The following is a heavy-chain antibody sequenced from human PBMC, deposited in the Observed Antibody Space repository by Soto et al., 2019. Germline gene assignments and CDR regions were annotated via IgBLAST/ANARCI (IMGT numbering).Heavy chain of an antibody. J-gene: IGHJ6*02. CDR1: GFTFSDHD. Sequence: QVQLVESGGGVAPSGRSLRLSCAASGFTFSDHDIHWVRQATGKGLEWLAVISYDGGVKYYADSVKGRFTLSRDNIKNTLFLQMNSLRPEDTAFYYSARDSSRGTTTCGYFYYHGMDVWCLGTAVSVSS. CDR3: ARDSSRGTTTCGYFYYHGMDV. CDR2: ISYDGGVK. D-gene: IGHD1-1*01. V-gene: IGHV3-30*03.